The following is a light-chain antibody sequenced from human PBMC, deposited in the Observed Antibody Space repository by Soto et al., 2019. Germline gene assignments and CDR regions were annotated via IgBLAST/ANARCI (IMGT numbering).Light chain of an antibody. Sequence: QSVLTQPPSASTTPGQKVTISCSGSNANIGNNKVNWYQQLPGTAPKLLIYSSNQRPSGVPDRFSGSKAGTSASLAISGLQSEDEANYYCASWDDSLSGYVFGTGTKLTVL. J-gene: IGLJ1*01. CDR1: NANIGNNK. CDR2: SSN. V-gene: IGLV1-44*01. CDR3: ASWDDSLSGYV.